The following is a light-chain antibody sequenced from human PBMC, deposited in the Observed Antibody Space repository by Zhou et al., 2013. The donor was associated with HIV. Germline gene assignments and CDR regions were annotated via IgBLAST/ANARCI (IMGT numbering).Light chain of an antibody. CDR3: QQYNTWPYT. V-gene: IGKV3-15*01. J-gene: IGKJ2*01. CDR2: GAS. CDR1: QSVSSN. Sequence: EIVLTQSPATLSLSPGERATLSCRASQSVSSNLAWYQQRPGQAPRLLIFGASTRATGIPARFSGSGSGTRLTLTIGSMQSEDFAVYYCQQYNTWPYTFGQGTKLEIK.